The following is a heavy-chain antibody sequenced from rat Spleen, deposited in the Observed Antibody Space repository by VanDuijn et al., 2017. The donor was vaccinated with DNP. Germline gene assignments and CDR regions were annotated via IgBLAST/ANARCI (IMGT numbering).Heavy chain of an antibody. CDR1: GFIFRKSA. V-gene: IGHV5-29*01. CDR3: ARLFGYDGTYYFPCDFDY. Sequence: EVQLVESGGGRLQPGRSLKLSCAASGFIFRKSAMAWVRQAPTRGLEWVADVSLDGSSTYYRDSLKGRFTISRDNAKTTLYLQMDSLMSEDKATYHCARLFGYDGTYYFPCDFDYWGQGVMVTVSS. CDR2: VSLDGSST. J-gene: IGHJ2*01. D-gene: IGHD1-12*02.